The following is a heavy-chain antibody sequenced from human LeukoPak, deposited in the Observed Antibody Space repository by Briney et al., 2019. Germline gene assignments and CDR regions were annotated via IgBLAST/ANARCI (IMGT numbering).Heavy chain of an antibody. V-gene: IGHV4-34*01. CDR3: AASLWSGFSPDY. CDR2: FNHSWGA. Sequence: PSETLSLTCAVYSGSFSGYYWTWFRQPPGKGLEWIGEFNHSWGAKYNPSLKSRATISVDTSNNHLSLSLNSVTAADTAVYYCAASLWSGFSPDYWGQGSLVIFSS. CDR1: SGSFSGYY. D-gene: IGHD3-10*02. J-gene: IGHJ4*02.